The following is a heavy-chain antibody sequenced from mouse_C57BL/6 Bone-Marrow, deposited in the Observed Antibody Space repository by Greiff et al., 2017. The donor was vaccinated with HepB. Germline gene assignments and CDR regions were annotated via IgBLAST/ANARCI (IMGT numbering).Heavy chain of an antibody. D-gene: IGHD4-1*02. Sequence: QVQLQQSGPELVKPGASVKISCKASGYAFSSSWMNWVKQRPGKGLEWIGRIYPGDGDTNYNGKFKGKATLTADKSSSTAYMQLSSLTSEDSAVYFCASNWSYAMDYWGQGTSVTVSS. CDR1: GYAFSSSW. CDR3: ASNWSYAMDY. J-gene: IGHJ4*01. V-gene: IGHV1-82*01. CDR2: IYPGDGDT.